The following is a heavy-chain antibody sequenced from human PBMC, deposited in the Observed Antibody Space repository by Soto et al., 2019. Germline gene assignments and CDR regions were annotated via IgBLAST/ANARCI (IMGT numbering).Heavy chain of an antibody. CDR3: AVQSSTSPCYDY. Sequence: SETLSLTCTVSGGSVSTYYWSWIRQPPGKGLEWIGDIYYSGRTNYNPSLKSRVTISVDPSKNQFSLNLSSVTAADTAVYYCAVQSSTSPCYDYWGHGTLVTVSS. V-gene: IGHV4-59*02. CDR1: GGSVSTYY. J-gene: IGHJ4*01. D-gene: IGHD6-6*01. CDR2: IYYSGRT.